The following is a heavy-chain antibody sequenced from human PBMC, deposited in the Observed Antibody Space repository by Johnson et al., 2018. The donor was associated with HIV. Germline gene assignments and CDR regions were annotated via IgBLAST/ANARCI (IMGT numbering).Heavy chain of an antibody. CDR3: ARGRWLHLGAFDI. CDR1: GFAFSDCY. V-gene: IGHV3-11*04. Sequence: QVQLVESGGGVVRPGGSLRLSCAASGFAFSDCYMSWIRQAPGKGLEWISYISSSDSTIYYADSVKGRFTISRDNAKNSLYLQMNSLRAEDTAVYYCARGRWLHLGAFDIWGQGTMVTVSS. J-gene: IGHJ3*02. D-gene: IGHD5-24*01. CDR2: ISSSDSTI.